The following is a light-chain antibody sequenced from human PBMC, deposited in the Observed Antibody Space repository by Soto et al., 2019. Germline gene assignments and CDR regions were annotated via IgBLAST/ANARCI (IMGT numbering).Light chain of an antibody. CDR2: GVS. CDR3: SSFTRTTTPDV. V-gene: IGLV2-14*03. Sequence: QSALTQPASGSGSPGQSITSSCTGTSSDVGAYKYVSWYQQHPGKAPTLIIYGVSNRPSGVSNRFSGSKSGNTAFLTISGLQPEDEADYYCSSFTRTTTPDVFGTGTKVTV. J-gene: IGLJ1*01. CDR1: SSDVGAYKY.